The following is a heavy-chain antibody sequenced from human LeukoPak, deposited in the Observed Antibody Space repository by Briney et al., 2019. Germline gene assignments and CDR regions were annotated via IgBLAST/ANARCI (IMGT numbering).Heavy chain of an antibody. CDR2: INHSGST. CDR1: GGSFSGNY. V-gene: IGHV4-34*01. D-gene: IGHD4-23*01. J-gene: IGHJ6*03. Sequence: SVTLSLTCAVYGGSFSGNYWSWIRQPPGKGLEWIGEINHSGSTNYNPSLKSRVTIPVDTSKNQFSLKLSSVTAADTAVYYCARRITPNLDYYYMDVWGKGTTVTVSS. CDR3: ARRITPNLDYYYMDV.